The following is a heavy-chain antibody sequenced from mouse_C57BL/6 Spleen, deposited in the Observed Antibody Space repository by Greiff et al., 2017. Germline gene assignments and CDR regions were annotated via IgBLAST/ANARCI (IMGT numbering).Heavy chain of an antibody. V-gene: IGHV1-9*01. D-gene: IGHD2-5*01. CDR1: GYTFTGYW. J-gene: IGHJ3*01. CDR3: ARGESYYSNYGRFAY. CDR2: ILPGSGST. Sequence: QVQLQQSGAELMTPGASVKLSCKATGYTFTGYWIAWVKQRPGHGLEWIGEILPGSGSTNYNEKFKGKATFTADTSSNTAYMQLCSLTTEDSAIYYCARGESYYSNYGRFAYWGQGTLVTVSA.